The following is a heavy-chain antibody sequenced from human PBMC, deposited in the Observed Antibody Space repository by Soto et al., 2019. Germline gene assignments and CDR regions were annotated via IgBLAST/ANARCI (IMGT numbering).Heavy chain of an antibody. CDR2: IIPIFGTA. Sequence: QVQLVQSGAEVKKPGSSVKVSCKAYVGTLSSYAISWVRQAPGQGLEWMGGIIPIFGTANYAQKFKGRVTITADESTSTAYMERSSLRSEDTAVYSCAIGGSGSYSRFNYWGQGTLVTVSS. V-gene: IGHV1-69*12. CDR3: AIGGSGSYSRFNY. D-gene: IGHD1-26*01. J-gene: IGHJ4*02. CDR1: VGTLSSYA.